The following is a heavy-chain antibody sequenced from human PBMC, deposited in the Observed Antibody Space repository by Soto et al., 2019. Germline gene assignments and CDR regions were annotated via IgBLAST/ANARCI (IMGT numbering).Heavy chain of an antibody. D-gene: IGHD3-10*01. CDR3: ARTPGRHYGSGSEY. CDR1: GGSISSSTYY. J-gene: IGHJ4*02. CDR2: IYHSGST. V-gene: IGHV4-39*01. Sequence: QLQLQESGPGLVKPSEILSLTCSVSGGSISSSTYYWAWIRQPPGKGLEWIGSIYHSGSTYYNPSLKSRVIISVDTSKNQFSLKLNSVTAADTAVYYCARTPGRHYGSGSEYWGQGTLVTVSS.